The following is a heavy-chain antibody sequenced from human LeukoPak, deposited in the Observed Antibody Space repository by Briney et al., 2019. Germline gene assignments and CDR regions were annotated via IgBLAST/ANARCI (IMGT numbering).Heavy chain of an antibody. J-gene: IGHJ4*02. D-gene: IGHD3-22*01. CDR1: GGSINSYY. Sequence: SETLSLTCTASGGSINSYYWSWIRQPPGKGLEWIGYIYYSGSTNYNPSLKSRVTISVDTSKNQFSLKLSSVTAADTAVYYCARGRGYGDYYFDYWGQGTLVTVSS. V-gene: IGHV4-59*01. CDR2: IYYSGST. CDR3: ARGRGYGDYYFDY.